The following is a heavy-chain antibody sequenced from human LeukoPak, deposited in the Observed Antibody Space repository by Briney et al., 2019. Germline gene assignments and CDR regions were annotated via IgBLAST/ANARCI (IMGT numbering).Heavy chain of an antibody. D-gene: IGHD3-10*01. J-gene: IGHJ4*02. CDR1: GCTFSSYA. CDR2: ISSNGGST. Sequence: GGSLRLSCSASGCTFSSYAMHWVRQAPGKGLEYVSAISSNGGSTYYADSVKGRFTISRDNSKNTLYLQMSSLRAEDTAVYYCVKHYALWFGELVESDYWGQGTLVTVSS. V-gene: IGHV3-64D*06. CDR3: VKHYALWFGELVESDY.